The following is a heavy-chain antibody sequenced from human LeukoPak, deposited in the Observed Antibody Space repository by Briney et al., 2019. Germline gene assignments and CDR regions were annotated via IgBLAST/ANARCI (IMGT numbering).Heavy chain of an antibody. V-gene: IGHV1-24*01. CDR2: FDPEDGET. CDR1: GYTLTELS. J-gene: IGHJ6*02. Sequence: ASVKVSCKVSGYTLTELSMHWVRQAPGIGLEWMGGFDPEDGETIYAQKFQGRVTMTEDTSTDTAYMELSSLRSEDTAVYYCATSPIVVVPAALLNYYGMDVWGQGTTVTVSS. CDR3: ATSPIVVVPAALLNYYGMDV. D-gene: IGHD2-2*01.